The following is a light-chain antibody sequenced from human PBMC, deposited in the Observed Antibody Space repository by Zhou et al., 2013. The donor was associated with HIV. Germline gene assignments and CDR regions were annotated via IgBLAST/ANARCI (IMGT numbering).Light chain of an antibody. J-gene: IGKJ1*01. CDR3: QQYNSYWT. CDR1: ETVGRS. CDR2: ETS. V-gene: IGKV1-5*03. Sequence: DIPMTQSPSSVSASVGDRVTMTCRANETVGRSLAWYRQKRGKAPTLVIYETSILDKGVPSRFAGSGSGTEFILTISSLQPDDFATYYCQQYNSYWTFGQGTKVEI.